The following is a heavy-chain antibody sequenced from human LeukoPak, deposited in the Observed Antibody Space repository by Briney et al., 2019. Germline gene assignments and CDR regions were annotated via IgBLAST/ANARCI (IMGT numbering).Heavy chain of an antibody. CDR2: IREDGSEK. D-gene: IGHD5-18*01. CDR1: EFTFSSHW. J-gene: IGHJ4*02. V-gene: IGHV3-7*03. Sequence: GGSLRLSCAASEFTFSSHWMSWVRQVAEKGLEWVANIREDGSEKYYVDSVKGRFTISRDNAKNSLFLQMNSLRAEDTAVYYCARDSRYSRGVGDFDYWGQGTLVIVSS. CDR3: ARDSRYSRGVGDFDY.